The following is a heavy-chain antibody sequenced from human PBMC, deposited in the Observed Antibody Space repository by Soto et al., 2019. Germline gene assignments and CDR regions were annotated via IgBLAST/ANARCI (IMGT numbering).Heavy chain of an antibody. Sequence: ASVKVSCKASGYTFNIYGLHWVRQAPGQRLEWMGWINAGMRWINAGNGNTKYSQKFQGRVTITRDTSASTAFMELSSLKSEDTAVYYCARDCTYCGGDTGLDAFDIWGQGTMVT. CDR3: ARDCTYCGGDTGLDAFDI. J-gene: IGHJ3*02. V-gene: IGHV1-3*01. CDR1: GYTFNIYG. D-gene: IGHD2-21*01. CDR2: INAGMRWINAGNGNT.